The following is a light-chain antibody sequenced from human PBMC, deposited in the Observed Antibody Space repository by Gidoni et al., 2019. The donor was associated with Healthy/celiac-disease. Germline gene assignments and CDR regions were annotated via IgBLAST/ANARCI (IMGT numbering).Light chain of an antibody. J-gene: IGLJ2*01. CDR2: GNS. V-gene: IGLV1-40*01. CDR3: QSYDSSLSGSV. CDR1: SSNIGAGYD. Sequence: HSVLTQPPSVSRAPGQRVTISCTGGSSNIGAGYDVPWYQQLPGTAPKLLIYGNSNRPSGVPDRFSGSKSGTSASLAITGLQAEDEADYYCQSYDSSLSGSVFGGGTKLTVL.